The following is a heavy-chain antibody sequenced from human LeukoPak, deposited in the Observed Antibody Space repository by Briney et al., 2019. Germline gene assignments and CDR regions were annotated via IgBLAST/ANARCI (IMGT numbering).Heavy chain of an antibody. CDR2: IIPILGIA. CDR3: ARATYYYDSSGYYSARVDY. CDR1: GGTFSSYA. D-gene: IGHD3-22*01. Sequence: GASVKVSCKASGGTFSSYAISWVRQAPGQGLEWMGRIIPILGIANYAQKFQGRVTITADKSTSTAYMELSSLRSEDTAVYYCARATYYYDSSGYYSARVDYWGQGTLVTVSS. J-gene: IGHJ4*02. V-gene: IGHV1-69*04.